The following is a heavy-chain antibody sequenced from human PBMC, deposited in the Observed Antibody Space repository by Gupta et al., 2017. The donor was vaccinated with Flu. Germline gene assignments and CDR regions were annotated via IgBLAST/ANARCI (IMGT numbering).Heavy chain of an antibody. Sequence: GKGLEWVSGISWNSGSIGYADSVKGRFTISRDNAKNSLYLQMNSLRAEDTALYYCAKGVAAMSHYYYYGMDVWGQGTTVTVSS. V-gene: IGHV3-9*01. D-gene: IGHD6-25*01. CDR2: ISWNSGSI. J-gene: IGHJ6*02. CDR3: AKGVAAMSHYYYYGMDV.